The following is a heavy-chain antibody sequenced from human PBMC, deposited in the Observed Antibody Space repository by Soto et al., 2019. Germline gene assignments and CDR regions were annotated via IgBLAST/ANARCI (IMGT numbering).Heavy chain of an antibody. CDR3: ARFAGYRQGYFDY. Sequence: HGESLKISCKGSGYSFTTYWIGWVRQMPGKGLEWMGIIYPGDSDIRYSPSFRGQVSISADKSISTAYLQWSSLKASDTAMYYCARFAGYRQGYFDYWGQGTLVTVSS. J-gene: IGHJ4*02. CDR1: GYSFTTYW. D-gene: IGHD5-12*01. CDR2: IYPGDSDI. V-gene: IGHV5-51*01.